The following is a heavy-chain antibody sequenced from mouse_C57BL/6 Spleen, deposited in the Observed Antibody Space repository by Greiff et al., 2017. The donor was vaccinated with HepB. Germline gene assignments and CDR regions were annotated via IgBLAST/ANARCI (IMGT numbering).Heavy chain of an antibody. CDR2: IYPGDGDT. CDR1: GYAFSSYW. J-gene: IGHJ3*01. Sequence: VKLVESGAELVKPGASVKISCKASGYAFSSYWMNWVKQRPGKGLEWIGQIYPGDGDTNYNGKFKGKATLTADKSSSTAYMQLSSLTSEDSAVYFCARSGDYYGRTGWFAYWGQGTLVTVSA. V-gene: IGHV1-80*01. CDR3: ARSGDYYGRTGWFAY. D-gene: IGHD1-1*01.